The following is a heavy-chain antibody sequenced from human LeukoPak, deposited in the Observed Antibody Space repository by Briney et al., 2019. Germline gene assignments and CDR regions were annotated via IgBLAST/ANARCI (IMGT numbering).Heavy chain of an antibody. CDR2: IYYSGRS. D-gene: IGHD6-13*01. CDR1: SDSISRSDYY. Sequence: SETLSLTCIVSSDSISRSDYYWDWIRQPPGKGLEWLGSIYYSGRSYYNPSLKSRVTISIDTSKNHFSLRLSSVTAADTAVYFCARDGAGGSSWYGFDYWGQGTLVTASS. J-gene: IGHJ4*02. V-gene: IGHV4-39*07. CDR3: ARDGAGGSSWYGFDY.